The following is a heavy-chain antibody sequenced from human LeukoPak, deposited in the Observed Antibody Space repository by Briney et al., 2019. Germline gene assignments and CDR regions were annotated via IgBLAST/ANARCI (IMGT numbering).Heavy chain of an antibody. CDR3: ARGVVIQPTRESRGNWFDP. CDR2: MNPNSGNT. J-gene: IGHJ5*02. D-gene: IGHD3-16*02. CDR1: GYTFTSYD. Sequence: GASVKVSCKASGYTFTSYDINWVRQATGQGLEWMGWMNPNSGNTGYAQKFQGRVTITRNTSISTAYMELSSLRSEDTAVYYCARGVVIQPTRESRGNWFDPWGQGTLVTVSS. V-gene: IGHV1-8*03.